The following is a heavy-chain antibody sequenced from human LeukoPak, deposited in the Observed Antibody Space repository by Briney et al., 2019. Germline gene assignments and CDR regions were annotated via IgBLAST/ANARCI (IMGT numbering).Heavy chain of an antibody. CDR3: AREAVWFGEPHYFDY. J-gene: IGHJ4*02. D-gene: IGHD3-10*01. CDR2: IYTDGGT. V-gene: IGHV3-53*01. CDR1: GFPVSSNY. Sequence: GSLRLSCAASGFPVSSNYMSWVRQAPGKGLEWVSLIYTDGGTYYADSVQGRLTISRDNSKNTLYLQMNSLRAEDTAVYYCAREAVWFGEPHYFDYWGRGTLVTVSS.